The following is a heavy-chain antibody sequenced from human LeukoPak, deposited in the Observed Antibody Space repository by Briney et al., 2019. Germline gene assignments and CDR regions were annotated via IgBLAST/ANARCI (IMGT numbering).Heavy chain of an antibody. V-gene: IGHV3-48*01. CDR3: ARDLGVYSRYYFDY. Sequence: GGSLRLSCVASGFSFSSYSMNWVRQAPGKGLEWVSYISSSSSTIYYADSVKGRFTISRDNAKNSLYLQMNSLRVEDTAVYYCARDLGVYSRYYFDYWGQGTPVTVSS. J-gene: IGHJ4*02. CDR2: ISSSSSTI. D-gene: IGHD2-8*01. CDR1: GFSFSSYS.